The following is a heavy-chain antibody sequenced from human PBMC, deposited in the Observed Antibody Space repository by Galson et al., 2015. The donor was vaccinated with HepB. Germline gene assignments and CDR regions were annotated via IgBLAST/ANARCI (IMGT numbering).Heavy chain of an antibody. CDR1: GFTFGYYA. CDR2: ITPSGDNT. Sequence: SLRLSCAASGFTFGYYAMAWVRQAPGKGLEWISAITPSGDNTYSADSMKGRFFISRDNSQNTLFLQMNSLRAVDTAIYFCAKVFPEKTDGWYRQALYYFDSWGQGTRVTVSS. J-gene: IGHJ4*02. D-gene: IGHD6-19*01. CDR3: AKVFPEKTDGWYRQALYYFDS. V-gene: IGHV3-23*01.